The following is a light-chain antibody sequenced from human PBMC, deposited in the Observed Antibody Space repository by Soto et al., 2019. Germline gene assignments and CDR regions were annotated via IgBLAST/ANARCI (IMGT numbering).Light chain of an antibody. V-gene: IGKV1-39*01. J-gene: IGKJ5*01. CDR2: AAS. CDR3: QQTDTTPLI. Sequence: DIQMTQSPSTLSASVGDRVTITCRASQGISSYLAWYQQKPGKAPKLLIYAASTLQSGVPSRFSGSGSGTDFTLTISSLQPEDFATYFCQQTDTTPLIVGPGTRLENK. CDR1: QGISSY.